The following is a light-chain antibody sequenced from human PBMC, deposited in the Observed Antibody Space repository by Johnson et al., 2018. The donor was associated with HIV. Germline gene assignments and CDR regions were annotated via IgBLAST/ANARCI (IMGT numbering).Light chain of an antibody. J-gene: IGLJ1*01. V-gene: IGLV1-51*01. CDR2: DNN. CDR1: SSNIGNNY. CDR3: GTWDSSLSAGGV. Sequence: QSVLTQSPSVSAAPGQKVTISCSGSSSNIGNNYVSWYQQLPGTAPKLLIYDNNKRPSGIPDRFSGSKSGTSATLGITGFQTGDEADYYCGTWDSSLSAGGVFGTGTKVTVL.